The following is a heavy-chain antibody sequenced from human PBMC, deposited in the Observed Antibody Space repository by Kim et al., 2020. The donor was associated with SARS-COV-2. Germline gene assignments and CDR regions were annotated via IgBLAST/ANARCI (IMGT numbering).Heavy chain of an antibody. CDR3: ARDLTLFFDFWSGTSFDY. CDR2: ISYDGSNK. CDR1: GFTFSSYA. V-gene: IGHV3-30-3*01. J-gene: IGHJ4*02. Sequence: GGSLRLSFAASGFTFSSYAMHWVRQAPGKGLEWVAVISYDGSNKYYADSVKGRFTISRDNSKNTLYLQMNSLRAEDTAVYYCARDLTLFFDFWSGTSFDYWGQGTLVTVSS. D-gene: IGHD3-3*01.